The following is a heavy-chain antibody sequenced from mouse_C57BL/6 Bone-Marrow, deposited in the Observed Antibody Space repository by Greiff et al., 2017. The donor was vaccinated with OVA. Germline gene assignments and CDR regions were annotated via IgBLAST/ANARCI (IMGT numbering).Heavy chain of an antibody. CDR2: ISDGGSYT. CDR3: ARRGYSNDD. Sequence: EVKLVESGGGLVKPGGSLKLSCAASGFTFSSYAMSWVRQTPEKRLEWVATISDGGSYTYYPDNVKGRFTISRDNAKNNLYLQLSHLKSEDTAMYYCARRGYSNDDWGQGTLVTVSA. V-gene: IGHV5-4*03. CDR1: GFTFSSYA. J-gene: IGHJ3*01. D-gene: IGHD2-12*01.